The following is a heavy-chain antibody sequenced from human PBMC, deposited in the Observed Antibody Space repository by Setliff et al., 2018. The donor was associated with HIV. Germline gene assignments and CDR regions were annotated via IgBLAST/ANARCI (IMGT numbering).Heavy chain of an antibody. D-gene: IGHD2-15*01. Sequence: GASVKVSCKASGGTFSSYAISWVRQAPGQGLEWMGGIIPILGIANYAQKFQGRVTITADESTSTAYMELSSLRSEDTAVYYWARASKVVLVAALGYWGQGTLVTVSS. CDR1: GGTFSSYA. V-gene: IGHV1-69*10. CDR3: ARASKVVLVAALGY. CDR2: IIPILGIA. J-gene: IGHJ4*02.